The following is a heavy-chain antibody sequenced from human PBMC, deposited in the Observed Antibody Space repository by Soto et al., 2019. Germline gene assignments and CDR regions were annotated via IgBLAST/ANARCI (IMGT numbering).Heavy chain of an antibody. CDR3: ARGPFCSGTSCYRDFDY. J-gene: IGHJ4*02. D-gene: IGHD2-2*01. Sequence: SETLSLTCTVSGGSISSYYWSWIRQPPGKGLEWIGHIYYSGNTNYNPSLKSRVTISVDTSKNQLSLKLSSVTAADTAVYYCARGPFCSGTSCYRDFDYWGQGILVTVSS. CDR2: IYYSGNT. V-gene: IGHV4-59*01. CDR1: GGSISSYY.